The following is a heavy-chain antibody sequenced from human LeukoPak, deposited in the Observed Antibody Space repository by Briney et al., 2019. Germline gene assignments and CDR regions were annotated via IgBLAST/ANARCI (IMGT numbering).Heavy chain of an antibody. J-gene: IGHJ6*02. V-gene: IGHV4-30-4*01. CDR1: GGSISSGDYY. D-gene: IGHD6-13*01. CDR3: ARGVGSSSWPAYPYYYYYYGMDV. Sequence: PSQTLSLTCTVSGGSISSGDYYWSWIRQPPGKGLGWIGYIYYSGSTYYNPSLKSRVTISVDTSKNQFSLKLSSVTAADTAVYYCARGVGSSSWPAYPYYYYYYGMDVWGQGTTVTVSS. CDR2: IYYSGST.